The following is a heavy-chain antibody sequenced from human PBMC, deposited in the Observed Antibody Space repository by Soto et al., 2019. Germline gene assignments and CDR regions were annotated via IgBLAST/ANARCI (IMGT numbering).Heavy chain of an antibody. D-gene: IGHD3-22*01. CDR3: ARSGPGGYIDY. J-gene: IGHJ4*02. Sequence: SQPLSVTCAICGKRFSRYNAACTWIRQSPSRGLEWLGRTYYRSKWYNHYAVSVKSRITVNPDTPKNQFSLQLNSVTPEDTAVYYCARSGPGGYIDYWGQGNLVTFS. V-gene: IGHV6-1*01. CDR1: GKRFSRYNAA. CDR2: TYYRSKWYN.